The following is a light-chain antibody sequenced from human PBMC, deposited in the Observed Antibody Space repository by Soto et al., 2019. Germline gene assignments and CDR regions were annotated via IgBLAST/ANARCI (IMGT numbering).Light chain of an antibody. CDR2: EVS. V-gene: IGLV2-8*01. CDR3: GSYEGTNNVV. J-gene: IGLJ2*01. Sequence: QSVLTQPPSASGSPGQSVTISCTGTSSDVGGYNYVSWYQQHPGKAPKLMIYEVSKRPSGVPDRFSGSKSGNTASLTVSGLQAEDEADYYCGSYEGTNNVVFGGGTMLTVL. CDR1: SSDVGGYNY.